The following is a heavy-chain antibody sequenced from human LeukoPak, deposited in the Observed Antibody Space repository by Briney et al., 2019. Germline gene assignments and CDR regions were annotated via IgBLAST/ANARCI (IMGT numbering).Heavy chain of an antibody. D-gene: IGHD3-9*01. CDR2: ISSNGGST. Sequence: PGGSLRLSCAASGFTFSSYAMHWVRQAPGKGLEYVSAISSNGGSTYYANSVKGRFTISRDNSKNTLYLQMGSLRAEDMAVYYCARRVRYFDWLLSPHYYYYYMDVWGKGTTVTISS. CDR1: GFTFSSYA. J-gene: IGHJ6*03. V-gene: IGHV3-64*01. CDR3: ARRVRYFDWLLSPHYYYYYMDV.